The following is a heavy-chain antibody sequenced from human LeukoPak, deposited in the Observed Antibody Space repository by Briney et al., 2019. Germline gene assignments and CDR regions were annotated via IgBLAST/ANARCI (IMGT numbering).Heavy chain of an antibody. CDR1: GFTFDDYA. Sequence: GGSLRLSCAASGFTFDDYAMHWVRQAPGKGLEWVSGISWNSGSIGYADSVKGRFTISRDNAKNSLYLQMNSLRAEDMALYYCAKDYAGNFGEYFQYWGQGTLVTVSS. CDR3: AKDYAGNFGEYFQY. V-gene: IGHV3-9*03. CDR2: ISWNSGSI. J-gene: IGHJ1*01. D-gene: IGHD2-2*01.